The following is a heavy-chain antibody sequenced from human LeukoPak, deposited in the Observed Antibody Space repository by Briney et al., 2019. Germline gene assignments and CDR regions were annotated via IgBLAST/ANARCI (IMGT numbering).Heavy chain of an antibody. CDR1: GGTFSSYA. V-gene: IGHV1-69*13. CDR2: IIPIFGTA. Sequence: SVKVSCKASGGTFSSYAISWVRQAPGQGLEWMGGIIPIFGTANYAQKFQGRVTITADESTSTAYMELSSRRSEDTAVYYCASGGGYSGYDWFDYWGQGTLVTVSS. J-gene: IGHJ4*02. CDR3: ASGGGYSGYDWFDY. D-gene: IGHD5-12*01.